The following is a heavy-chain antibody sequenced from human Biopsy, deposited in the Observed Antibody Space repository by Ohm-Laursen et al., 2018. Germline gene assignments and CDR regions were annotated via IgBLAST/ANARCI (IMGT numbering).Heavy chain of an antibody. CDR3: ARAFFYGLGTSNYHFNS. CDR2: IFYSGTT. Sequence: PSQTLSLTCSVSGASIRDGSGTSSWNWIRQSPGKGLQWFGSIFYSGTTYENPSLRSRIRISVDESRHQFSLRLYSVTASDTGVYYCARAFFYGLGTSNYHFNSWGRGTRVTV. CDR1: GASIRDGSGTSS. V-gene: IGHV4-30-2*03. J-gene: IGHJ1*01. D-gene: IGHD3-10*01.